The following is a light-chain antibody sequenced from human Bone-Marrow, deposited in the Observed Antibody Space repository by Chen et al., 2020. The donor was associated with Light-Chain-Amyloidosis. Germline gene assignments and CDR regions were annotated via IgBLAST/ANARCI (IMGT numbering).Light chain of an antibody. Sequence: QSALTQPASVSGSPGQSITISCTGTSSDVGGDNHVSWYQQHPDKAPKLMIYEVTNRPSWVPDRGSGSKSDTTASLTISGLQTEDEADYFCSSYTITNTLVFGGGTRVTVL. CDR2: EVT. CDR3: SSYTITNTLV. V-gene: IGLV2-14*01. J-gene: IGLJ1*01. CDR1: SSDVGGDNH.